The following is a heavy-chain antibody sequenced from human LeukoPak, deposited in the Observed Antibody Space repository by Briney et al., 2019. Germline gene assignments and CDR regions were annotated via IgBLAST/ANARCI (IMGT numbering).Heavy chain of an antibody. CDR3: ARDLTVVTPSQEYNWFDP. V-gene: IGHV4-61*02. CDR1: GGSISSGSYY. J-gene: IGHJ5*02. D-gene: IGHD4-23*01. CDR2: IYTSGST. Sequence: SETLSLTCTVSGGSISSGSYYWSWIRQPAGKGLEWIGRIYTSGSTNYNPSLKSRATISVDTSKNQFSLKLSSVTAADTAVYYCARDLTVVTPSQEYNWFDPWGQGTLVTVSS.